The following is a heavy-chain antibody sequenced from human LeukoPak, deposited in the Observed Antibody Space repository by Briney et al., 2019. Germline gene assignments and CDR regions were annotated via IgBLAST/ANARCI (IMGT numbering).Heavy chain of an antibody. Sequence: GGSLRLSXAASGFTFSSYAFHWVRQAPGKGLEYVSSITSNGGSTYYANSVKGRFTISRDNAKNTLCLQMDSLRAEDMAVYYCAKRSSESYYYDYWGQGTLVTVSS. CDR2: ITSNGGST. J-gene: IGHJ4*02. CDR1: GFTFSSYA. CDR3: AKRSSESYYYDY. V-gene: IGHV3-64*01. D-gene: IGHD3-10*01.